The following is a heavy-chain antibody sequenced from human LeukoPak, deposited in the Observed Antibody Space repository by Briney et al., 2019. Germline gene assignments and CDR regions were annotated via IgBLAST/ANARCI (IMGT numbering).Heavy chain of an antibody. CDR2: IYYTGTT. V-gene: IGHV4-59*11. CDR1: GGSLSSHY. Sequence: SETLSLTCTVSGGSLSSHYWSWIRQPPGKGLELIGHIYYTGTTYYNPSLNSRVTMSLDTSRNQFSLRLTSVTAADTAVYYCASSHQLLRQYFDYWGQGTLVTVSS. D-gene: IGHD2-2*01. J-gene: IGHJ4*02. CDR3: ASSHQLLRQYFDY.